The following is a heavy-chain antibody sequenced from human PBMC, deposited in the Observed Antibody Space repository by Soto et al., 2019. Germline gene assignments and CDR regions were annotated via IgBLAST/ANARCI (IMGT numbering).Heavy chain of an antibody. CDR1: CGSISSGDYY. V-gene: IGHV4-30-4*01. CDR3: AVGMVYYYYGMDV. CDR2: IYYSGST. Sequence: SETLSLTCTVSCGSISSGDYYWSWIRQPPGKGLEWIGYIYYSGSTYYNPSLKSRVTISVDTSKNQFSLKLSSVTAADTAVYYCAVGMVYYYYGMDVWGQGTTVTVSS. J-gene: IGHJ6*02. D-gene: IGHD1-26*01.